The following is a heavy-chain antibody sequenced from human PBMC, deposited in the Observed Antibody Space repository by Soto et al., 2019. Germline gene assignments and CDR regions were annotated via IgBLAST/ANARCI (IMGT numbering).Heavy chain of an antibody. CDR3: AKDKGGMVHDY. J-gene: IGHJ4*02. CDR1: GFSFSGYG. Sequence: QVQLVESGGGVVQPGRSLRLSCAASGFSFSGYGMHWVRQAPGKGLEWVAVISYDGSKKYYADSVKGRFTISRDNSKNTLYLQMNSPRAEETAVYYCAKDKGGMVHDYWGQGSLVTVSS. D-gene: IGHD3-10*01. CDR2: ISYDGSKK. V-gene: IGHV3-30*18.